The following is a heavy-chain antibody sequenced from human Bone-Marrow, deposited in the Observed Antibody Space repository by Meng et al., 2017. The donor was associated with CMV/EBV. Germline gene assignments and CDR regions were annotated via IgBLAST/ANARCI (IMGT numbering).Heavy chain of an antibody. D-gene: IGHD1-1*01. V-gene: IGHV4-59*01. Sequence: SETLSLTCTVSRASISSFYWSWIRQPPGKGLQWIGYVSDSGSAKYNPSLESRGTISRDRSRNQFYLNLNSVTAADTAVYFCARGTGTTQHYFDYWGQGMVVTVSS. J-gene: IGHJ4*02. CDR3: ARGTGTTQHYFDY. CDR1: RASISSFY. CDR2: VSDSGSA.